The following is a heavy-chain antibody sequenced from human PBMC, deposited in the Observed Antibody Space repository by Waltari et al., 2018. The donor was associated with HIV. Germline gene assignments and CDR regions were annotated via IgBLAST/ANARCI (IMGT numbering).Heavy chain of an antibody. CDR1: GFTVSSNY. D-gene: IGHD5-18*01. Sequence: EVQLVESGGGLVQPGGSLRLSCAASGFTVSSNYMSWVRQAPGKGLGWVSLIYTGGSTYYADSWKGRFTISRDNSKNTLYLQMNSLRAEDTAVYYCASPDTTMVHGYYYFYHMDVWGQGTTVTVSS. J-gene: IGHJ6*02. CDR3: ASPDTTMVHGYYYFYHMDV. V-gene: IGHV3-66*01. CDR2: IYTGGST.